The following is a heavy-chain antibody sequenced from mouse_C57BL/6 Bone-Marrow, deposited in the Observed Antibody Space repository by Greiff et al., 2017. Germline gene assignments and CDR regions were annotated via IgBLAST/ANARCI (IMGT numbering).Heavy chain of an antibody. J-gene: IGHJ1*03. CDR1: GYTFTSYW. CDR3: ARLGTGTWYFDV. D-gene: IGHD4-1*01. V-gene: IGHV1-64*01. Sequence: QVQLQQSGAELVKPGASVKLSCKASGYTFTSYWMHWVKQRPGQGLEWIGMIHPNSGSTNYNEKFKSKATLTVDKSSSTAYMQLSSLTSEDSAVYYCARLGTGTWYFDVWGTGTTVTVSS. CDR2: IHPNSGST.